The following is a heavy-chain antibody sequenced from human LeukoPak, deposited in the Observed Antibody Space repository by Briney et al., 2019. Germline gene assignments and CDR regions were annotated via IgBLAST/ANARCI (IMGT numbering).Heavy chain of an antibody. CDR2: IYTSGST. Sequence: SETLSLTCTVSDGSISSGSYYWSWIRQPAGKGLEWIGRIYTSGSTNYNPSLKSRVTISVDTSKNQFSLKLSSVTAADTAVYYCASTGSGSYYYSGQGTLVTASS. J-gene: IGHJ4*02. V-gene: IGHV4-61*02. CDR1: DGSISSGSYY. D-gene: IGHD1-26*01. CDR3: ASTGSGSYYY.